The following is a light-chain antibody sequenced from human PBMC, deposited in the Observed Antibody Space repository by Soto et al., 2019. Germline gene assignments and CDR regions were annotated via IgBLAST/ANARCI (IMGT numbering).Light chain of an antibody. J-gene: IGKJ4*01. V-gene: IGKV1-12*01. CDR2: AAS. Sequence: DIHMTQSPSSVSASVGDSVTITCRASQGIDNWLAWYQQKPGMAPKLLISAASNLQSGVPTRFSGSGSGTDFTLTINSLQPEDFATYFCQQAIHFPLAFGGGTKVEI. CDR3: QQAIHFPLA. CDR1: QGIDNW.